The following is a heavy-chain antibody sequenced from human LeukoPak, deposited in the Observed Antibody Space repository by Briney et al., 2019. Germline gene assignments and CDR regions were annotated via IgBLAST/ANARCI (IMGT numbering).Heavy chain of an antibody. CDR1: GFTFSSYA. CDR2: IYYSGST. V-gene: IGHV4-59*01. Sequence: GSLRLSCAASGFTFSSYAMSWIRQPPGKGLEWIGYIYYSGSTNYNPSLKSRVTISVDTSKNQFSLKLSSVTAADTAVYYCARSSSWPAGLTYGMDVWGQGTTVTVSS. D-gene: IGHD6-13*01. J-gene: IGHJ6*02. CDR3: ARSSSWPAGLTYGMDV.